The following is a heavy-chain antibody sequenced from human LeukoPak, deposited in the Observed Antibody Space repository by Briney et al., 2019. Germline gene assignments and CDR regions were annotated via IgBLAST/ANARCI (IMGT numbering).Heavy chain of an antibody. CDR3: ARGPDYDFWSGYYTRYYYYGMDV. Sequence: ASVKVSCKASGYTFTGYYMHWVRQAPGQGLEWMGWINPNSGGTNYAQKFQGRVTMTRNTSISTAYMELSSVTAADTAVYYCARGPDYDFWSGYYTRYYYYGMDVWGQGTTVTVSS. J-gene: IGHJ6*02. CDR1: GYTFTGYY. CDR2: INPNSGGT. V-gene: IGHV1-2*02. D-gene: IGHD3-3*01.